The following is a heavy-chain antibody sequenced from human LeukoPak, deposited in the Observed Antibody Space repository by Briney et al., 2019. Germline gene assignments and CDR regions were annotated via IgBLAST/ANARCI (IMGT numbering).Heavy chain of an antibody. Sequence: GGSLRLSCAASGFTFSDYYMSWIRQAPGKGLERVSYISSSGSTIYYADSVKGRFTISRDNAKNSLYLQMNSLRAEDTAVYYCARTPADDYVWGSYRHYYYYGMDVWGQGTTVTVSS. CDR3: ARTPADDYVWGSYRHYYYYGMDV. CDR1: GFTFSDYY. V-gene: IGHV3-11*01. J-gene: IGHJ6*02. D-gene: IGHD3-16*02. CDR2: ISSSGSTI.